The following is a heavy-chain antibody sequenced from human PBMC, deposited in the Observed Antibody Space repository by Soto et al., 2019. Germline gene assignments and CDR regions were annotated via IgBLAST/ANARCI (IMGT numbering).Heavy chain of an antibody. D-gene: IGHD3-9*01. V-gene: IGHV2-70*12. CDR1: GFSLSTSGMC. CDR2: IDWDDDK. CDR3: AHLPPFADDNLDY. Sequence: SGPTLVNPAQTLTLTCTFSGFSLSTSGMCVSWIRQPPGKALEWLALIDWDDDKYYSTSLKTRLTISKDTSKNQVVLTMTNMDPGDTATYYCAHLPPFADDNLDYWGQGIRVTVSS. J-gene: IGHJ4*02.